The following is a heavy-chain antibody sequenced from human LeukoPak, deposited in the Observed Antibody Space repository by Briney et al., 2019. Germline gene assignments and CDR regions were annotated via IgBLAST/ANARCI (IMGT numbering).Heavy chain of an antibody. CDR3: ARDSTWGLVPQYYFDY. D-gene: IGHD7-27*01. V-gene: IGHV4-39*06. CDR1: GGSISSSSYY. Sequence: SETLSLTCTVSGGSISSSSYYWGWIRQPPGKGLEWIGSIYYSGSTYYNPSLKSRVTISVDTYKNQFVLRLGSVSASVTSRYCCARDSTWGLVPQYYFDYWGQGTLVTVSS. CDR2: IYYSGST. J-gene: IGHJ4*02.